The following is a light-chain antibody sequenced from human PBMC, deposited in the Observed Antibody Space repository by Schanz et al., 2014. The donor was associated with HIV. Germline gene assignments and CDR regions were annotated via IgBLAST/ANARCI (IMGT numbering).Light chain of an antibody. CDR2: GAS. CDR1: QSISTH. CDR3: QYFGNSGGT. V-gene: IGKV3-20*01. Sequence: EIVLTQSPGTLSLSPGEVGTLSCRASQSISTHLAWYQQKPGQAPTLLIYGASKRATGIPDRFSGTGSGTDFTLTISRLEPEDFAVYFCQYFGNSGGTFGGGTKVEIK. J-gene: IGKJ4*01.